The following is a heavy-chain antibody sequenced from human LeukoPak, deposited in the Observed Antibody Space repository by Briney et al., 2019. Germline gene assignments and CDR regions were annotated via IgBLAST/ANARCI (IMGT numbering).Heavy chain of an antibody. J-gene: IGHJ4*02. CDR3: ARSLGAVYSGSYLDY. D-gene: IGHD1-26*01. V-gene: IGHV3-7*04. CDR2: IKQDGSEK. Sequence: QPGGSLRLSCAASGFTFSSYWMSWVRQAPGKGLGWVANIKQDGSEKYYADSVKGRFTISRDNSKNTLYLQMNSLRAEDTAVYYCARSLGAVYSGSYLDYWGQGTLVTVSS. CDR1: GFTFSSYW.